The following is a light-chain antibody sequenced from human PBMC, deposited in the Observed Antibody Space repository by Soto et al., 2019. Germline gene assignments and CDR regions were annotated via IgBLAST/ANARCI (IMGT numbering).Light chain of an antibody. J-gene: IGKJ1*01. CDR2: GAS. CDR1: ESVTSN. CDR3: QKYSSASWT. Sequence: EIVMTQSPATLSVSPGERATLSCRTSESVTSNLAWYQQKPGQAPRVLIYGASTRATGIPARFSGSGSGTEFTRTISSLQPEDVATDYCQKYSSASWTFGQGTKVDNK. V-gene: IGKV3D-15*01.